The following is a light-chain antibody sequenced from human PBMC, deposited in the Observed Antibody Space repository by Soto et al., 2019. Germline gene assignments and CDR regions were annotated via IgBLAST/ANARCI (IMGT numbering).Light chain of an antibody. V-gene: IGKV1-39*01. Sequence: DIQMTQSPSSLSESVGDRVAITCRASQSISVSLNWYQKKPGKAPNLLIYDASRLQSGVPSRFSGSGGGTDFTLSISSVQPEEFATYFCQQSYMDPITVGQGTRLEIK. CDR1: QSISVS. CDR3: QQSYMDPIT. J-gene: IGKJ5*01. CDR2: DAS.